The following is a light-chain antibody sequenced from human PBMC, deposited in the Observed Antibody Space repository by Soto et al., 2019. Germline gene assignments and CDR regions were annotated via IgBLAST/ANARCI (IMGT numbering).Light chain of an antibody. Sequence: EIVMTQSPATLSVSPAERATLSCRASQSVSSNLAWYQQKPGQAPRLLIYVTSTSATGIPARFSGSGSGTDFTVTISTLQSEDFAVYYCQQYNKWPLTFGGGTKVEIK. V-gene: IGKV3-15*01. J-gene: IGKJ4*01. CDR1: QSVSSN. CDR2: VTS. CDR3: QQYNKWPLT.